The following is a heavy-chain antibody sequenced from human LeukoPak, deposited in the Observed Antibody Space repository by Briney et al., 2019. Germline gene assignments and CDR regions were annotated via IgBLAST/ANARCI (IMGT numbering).Heavy chain of an antibody. CDR1: GFTFSNYA. CDR3: ARRKGGATLDAFDI. V-gene: IGHV3-23*01. CDR2: ISGSGGST. Sequence: GGSLRLSCAASGFTFSNYAMSWVRQAPGKGLEWVSSISGSGGSTHYADSVKGRFTISRDKTKNTLYMQMNSLRAEDTAVYYCARRKGGATLDAFDIWGQGTMVTVSS. J-gene: IGHJ3*02. D-gene: IGHD1-26*01.